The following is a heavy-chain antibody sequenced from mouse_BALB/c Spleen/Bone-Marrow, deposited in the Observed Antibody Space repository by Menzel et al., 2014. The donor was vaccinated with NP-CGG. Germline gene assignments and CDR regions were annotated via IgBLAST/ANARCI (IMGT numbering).Heavy chain of an antibody. V-gene: IGHV1S137*01. CDR3: ARGLSYYYGTSYYLDY. Sequence: QVQLQQSGAELVRPGVSVKISCKGSGYTFTDYAMHWVKQSHAKSLEWIGIISSSYGDATYNQKFKGKATMTVDKSSNTDYMELARLTSEDSAIYYCARGLSYYYGTSYYLDYWGQGTTLTVSS. D-gene: IGHD1-1*01. CDR1: GYTFTDYA. CDR2: ISSSYGDA. J-gene: IGHJ2*01.